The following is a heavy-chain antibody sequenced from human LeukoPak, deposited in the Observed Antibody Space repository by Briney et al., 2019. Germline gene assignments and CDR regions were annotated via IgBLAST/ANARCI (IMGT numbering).Heavy chain of an antibody. Sequence: SETLSLTCTVSGGSISDYYWSWIRQPPGKGLEWIAYISDSGSGSTKYNPSLKSRVTISMDTSKNHVSLLLNSVTAADTAVYYCARSYFAYGDYVRFDSWGQGTLVTVSS. D-gene: IGHD4-17*01. CDR1: GGSISDYY. CDR2: ISDSGSGST. J-gene: IGHJ5*01. V-gene: IGHV4-59*08. CDR3: ARSYFAYGDYVRFDS.